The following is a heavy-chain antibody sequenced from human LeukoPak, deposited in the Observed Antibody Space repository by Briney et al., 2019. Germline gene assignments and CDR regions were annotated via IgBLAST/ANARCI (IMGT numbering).Heavy chain of an antibody. CDR2: ISCDGTDK. D-gene: IGHD6-13*01. CDR3: AKSLSGWWTPGLDY. J-gene: IGHJ4*02. CDR1: GFIFSSYG. Sequence: PGGSLRLSCVASGFIFSSYGINWVRQAPGKGLEWVAVISCDGTDKYYTDSVKGRFTISRDRSTNTVSLEMNSLRPEDTAVYYCAKSLSGWWTPGLDYLGQGTLVTVSS. V-gene: IGHV3-30*18.